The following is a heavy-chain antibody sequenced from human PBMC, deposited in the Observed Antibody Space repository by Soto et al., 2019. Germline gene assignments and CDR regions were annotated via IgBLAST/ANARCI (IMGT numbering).Heavy chain of an antibody. J-gene: IGHJ2*01. Sequence: GGSLRLSCAASGFTFSSYGMHWVRQAPGKGLEWVAVIWYDGSNKYYADSVKGRFTISRDNSKNTLYLQMNSLRAEDTAVYYCARERSQAARHYWYFDLWGRGTLVTVSS. CDR2: IWYDGSNK. D-gene: IGHD6-6*01. CDR1: GFTFSSYG. V-gene: IGHV3-33*01. CDR3: ARERSQAARHYWYFDL.